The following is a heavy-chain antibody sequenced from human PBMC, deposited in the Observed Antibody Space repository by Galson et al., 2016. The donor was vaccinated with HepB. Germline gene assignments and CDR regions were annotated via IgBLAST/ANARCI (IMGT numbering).Heavy chain of an antibody. Sequence: SVKVSCKASGYTFTTYGVTWVRQAPGQGLEWMGWISGYSGNRDYAQSLQGRVTMTTDTSTSTAYMELRSLRSDDTAVYYCASRSSPLTGAFDIWGQGTMVTVSS. D-gene: IGHD1-20*01. CDR1: GYTFTTYG. CDR3: ASRSSPLTGAFDI. CDR2: ISGYSGNR. J-gene: IGHJ3*02. V-gene: IGHV1-18*01.